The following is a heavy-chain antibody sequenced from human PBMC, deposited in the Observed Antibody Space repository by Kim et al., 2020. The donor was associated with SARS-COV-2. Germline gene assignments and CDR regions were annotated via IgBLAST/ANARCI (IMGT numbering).Heavy chain of an antibody. Sequence: GGYLRLSCAASGFTFSSYAMSWVRQAPGKGLEWDSVIYSGGSSTYYADSVKGRFTISRDNSKNTLYLQMNSLRAEDTAVYYCAKDYYDSSGYYPNYYYYYGMDVWGQGTTVTVSS. D-gene: IGHD3-22*01. J-gene: IGHJ6*02. CDR1: GFTFSSYA. CDR2: IYSGGSST. V-gene: IGHV3-23*03. CDR3: AKDYYDSSGYYPNYYYYYGMDV.